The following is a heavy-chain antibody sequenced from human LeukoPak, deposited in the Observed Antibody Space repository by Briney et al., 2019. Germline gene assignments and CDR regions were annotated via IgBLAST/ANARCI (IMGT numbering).Heavy chain of an antibody. CDR2: IYHGGST. D-gene: IGHD3-10*01. V-gene: IGHV4-30-2*01. CDR3: ARVGPVRFGEPGAYPNWFDP. Sequence: PSETLSLTCTVSGGSISSGGYYWSWIRQPPGKGLEWIGYIYHGGSTYYNPSLKSRVTISVDRSKNQFSLKLSSVTAADTAVYYCARVGPVRFGEPGAYPNWFDPWGQGTLVTVSS. J-gene: IGHJ5*02. CDR1: GGSISSGGYY.